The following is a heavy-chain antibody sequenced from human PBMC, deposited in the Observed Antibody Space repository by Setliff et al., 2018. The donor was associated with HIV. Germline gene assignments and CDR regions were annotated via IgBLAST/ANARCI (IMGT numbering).Heavy chain of an antibody. CDR2: INPDGNER. CDR3: AGGLVSQKVPFDP. CDR1: GLDIGDYW. J-gene: IGHJ5*02. V-gene: IGHV3-7*03. D-gene: IGHD1-1*01. Sequence: GGSLRLSCVASGLDIGDYWMTWVRQAPGKGLEWVANINPDGNERYYMESVQGRFTISRDNIQNSLLLQMNSLTADDAAVYYCAGGLVSQKVPFDPWGQGTLVTVSS.